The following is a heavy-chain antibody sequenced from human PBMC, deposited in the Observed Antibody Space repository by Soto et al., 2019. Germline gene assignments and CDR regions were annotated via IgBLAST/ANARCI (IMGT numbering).Heavy chain of an antibody. D-gene: IGHD2-21*01. V-gene: IGHV3-11*01. J-gene: IGHJ3*01. CDR1: GFTFSDYY. CDR3: ARRAILWGNAFDV. Sequence: QVQLVESGGGLVKPGGSLRLSCAASGFTFSDYYMGWIRQAPGKGLDWVAYISSTGSTIYYAASVKGRFTISRDNAKNPLYLQMNNLRAEDTAVYYCARRAILWGNAFDVWGQGTMVTVSS. CDR2: ISSTGSTI.